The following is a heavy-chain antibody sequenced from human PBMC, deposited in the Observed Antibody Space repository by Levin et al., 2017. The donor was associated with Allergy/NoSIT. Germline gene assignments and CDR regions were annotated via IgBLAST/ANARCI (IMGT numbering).Heavy chain of an antibody. D-gene: IGHD3-9*01. Sequence: GGSLRLSCSASGFTFSSYAMHWVRQAPGKGLEYVSAISSNGGSTYYADSVKGRFTISRDNSKNTLYLQMSSLRAEDTAVYYCVKPTHYDILTGYFDYWGQGTLVTVSS. J-gene: IGHJ4*02. CDR1: GFTFSSYA. V-gene: IGHV3-64D*06. CDR2: ISSNGGST. CDR3: VKPTHYDILTGYFDY.